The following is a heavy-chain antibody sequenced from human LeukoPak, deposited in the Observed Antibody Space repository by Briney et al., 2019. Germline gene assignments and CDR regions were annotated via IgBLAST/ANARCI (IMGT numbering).Heavy chain of an antibody. J-gene: IGHJ6*02. CDR1: GFTFSSYA. V-gene: IGHV3-30-3*01. D-gene: IGHD3-3*01. CDR3: ARDLYTYDFWSGYYGVYYGMDV. Sequence: PGGSLRLSCAASGFTFSSYAMHWVRQAPGKGLEWVAVISYDGSNKYYADSVKGRFTISRDNAKNSLYLQMNSMRAEDTAVYYCARDLYTYDFWSGYYGVYYGMDVWGQGTTVTVSS. CDR2: ISYDGSNK.